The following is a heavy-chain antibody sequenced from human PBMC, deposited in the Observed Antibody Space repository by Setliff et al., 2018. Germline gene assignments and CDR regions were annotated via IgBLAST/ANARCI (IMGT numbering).Heavy chain of an antibody. CDR2: INPDSGDT. CDR3: VRSGKFGMRFWFDQ. CDR1: GNRFTDYN. V-gene: IGHV1-2*02. Sequence: ASVKVSCKASGNRFTDYNLHWVRQAPGQGLEWMGWINPDSGDTHSAQKFQGRVTMTRDTSINTAYMELGSLTSDDTAFYYCVRSGKFGMRFWFDQWGQGTLVTVPS. J-gene: IGHJ5*02. D-gene: IGHD1-26*01.